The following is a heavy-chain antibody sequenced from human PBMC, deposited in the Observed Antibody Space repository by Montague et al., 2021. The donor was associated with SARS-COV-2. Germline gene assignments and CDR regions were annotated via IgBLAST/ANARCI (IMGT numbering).Heavy chain of an antibody. J-gene: IGHJ5*02. Sequence: SETLSLTCAVYGGSFSGYYWSWIRQPPGKGLEWIGEINHSGSTNYNPSPESRVTISVDTSKNQFSLKLSSVTAADTAVYYCARGYDYVWGSYRYLHWFDPWGQGTLVTVSS. CDR2: INHSGST. D-gene: IGHD3-16*02. CDR1: GGSFSGYY. CDR3: ARGYDYVWGSYRYLHWFDP. V-gene: IGHV4-34*01.